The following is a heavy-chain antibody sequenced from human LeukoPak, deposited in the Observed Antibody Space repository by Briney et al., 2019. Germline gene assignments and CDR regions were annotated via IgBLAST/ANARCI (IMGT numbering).Heavy chain of an antibody. Sequence: SETLSLTCTVSGGSISSSSYYWGWIRQPPGKGLEWIGSIYYSGITYYNPSLKSRVTISVDTSKNQFSLKLSSVTAADTAVYYCARLKGRWLQSRAFDIWGQGTMVTVSS. D-gene: IGHD5-24*01. CDR1: GGSISSSSYY. J-gene: IGHJ3*02. V-gene: IGHV4-39*01. CDR3: ARLKGRWLQSRAFDI. CDR2: IYYSGIT.